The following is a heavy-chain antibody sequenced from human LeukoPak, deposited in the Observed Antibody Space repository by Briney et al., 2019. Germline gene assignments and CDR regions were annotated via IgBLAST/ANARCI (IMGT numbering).Heavy chain of an antibody. CDR2: INGDGSGT. CDR1: GFSFSTYG. V-gene: IGHV3-7*01. J-gene: IGHJ4*02. D-gene: IGHD5-18*01. CDR3: ARDGHSSASDC. Sequence: GGSLRLSCAASGFSFSTYGMSWVRQAPGKGLEWVANINGDGSGTYYGDSVRGRFTVCRDNADNSLFLQMNSLRAEDTALYYCARDGHSSASDCWGQGTLVTVST.